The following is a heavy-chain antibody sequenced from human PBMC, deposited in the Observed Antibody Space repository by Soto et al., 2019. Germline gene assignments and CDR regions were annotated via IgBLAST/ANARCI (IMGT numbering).Heavy chain of an antibody. CDR3: ARERKHIVVVTATSYYYYHGMDV. CDR1: GGSISSGDYY. D-gene: IGHD2-21*02. Sequence: QVQLQESGPGLVKPSQTLSLTCTVSGGSISSGDYYWSWIRQPPGKGLEWIGYIYYSGSTYYNPSLKSRVTISVDTSKNPFSLKLSSVTAADTAVYYCARERKHIVVVTATSYYYYHGMDVWGQGTTVTVSS. V-gene: IGHV4-30-4*01. CDR2: IYYSGST. J-gene: IGHJ6*02.